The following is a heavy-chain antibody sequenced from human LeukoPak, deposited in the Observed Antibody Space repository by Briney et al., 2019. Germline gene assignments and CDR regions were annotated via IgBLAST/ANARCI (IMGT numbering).Heavy chain of an antibody. CDR2: FDPEDGET. J-gene: IGHJ4*02. CDR1: GYTLTELS. CDR3: ARVSIAAFFNFDY. V-gene: IGHV1-24*01. Sequence: ASVKVSCKVSGYTLTELSMHWVRQAPGKGLEWMGGFDPEDGETIYAQKFQGRVTMTRDTSISTAYMELSRLRSDDTAVYYCARVSIAAFFNFDYWGQGTLVTVSS. D-gene: IGHD6-6*01.